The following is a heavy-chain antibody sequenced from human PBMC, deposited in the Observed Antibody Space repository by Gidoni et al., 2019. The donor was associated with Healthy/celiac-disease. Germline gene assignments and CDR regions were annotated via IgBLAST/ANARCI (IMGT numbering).Heavy chain of an antibody. CDR3: ARGPHPQARVYCTNGVCSQSEYGMDV. D-gene: IGHD2-8*01. CDR1: GGTFSSYA. Sequence: QVQLVQSGAEVKKPGSSVKVSCKASGGTFSSYAISWVRQAPGQGLERMGGIIPIFGTANYAQKFQGRVTITADESTSTAYMELSSLRSEDTAVYYCARGPHPQARVYCTNGVCSQSEYGMDVWGQGTTVTVSS. CDR2: IIPIFGTA. V-gene: IGHV1-69*01. J-gene: IGHJ6*02.